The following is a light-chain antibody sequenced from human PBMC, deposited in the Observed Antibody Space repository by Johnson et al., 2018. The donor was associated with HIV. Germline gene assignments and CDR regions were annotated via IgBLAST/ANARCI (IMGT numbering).Light chain of an antibody. CDR2: ENN. V-gene: IGLV1-51*02. CDR1: SSNIGNNY. Sequence: QSVLTQPPSMSAAPGQKVTISCSGSSSNIGNNYVSWYQQLPGTAPKLLIYENNKRPSGIPDRFSGSKSGPSATLGITGLQTGDEADYYCGTWDSSLSAYNYVFGTGTKVTVL. CDR3: GTWDSSLSAYNYV. J-gene: IGLJ1*01.